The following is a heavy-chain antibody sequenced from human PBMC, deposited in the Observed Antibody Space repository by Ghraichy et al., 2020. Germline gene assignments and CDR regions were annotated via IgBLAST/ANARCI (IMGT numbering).Heavy chain of an antibody. CDR3: ARAGTGVESTYYFDY. J-gene: IGHJ4*02. CDR2: INHSGST. D-gene: IGHD7-27*01. V-gene: IGHV4-34*01. Sequence: SETLSLTCAVYGGSFSGYYWSWIRQPPGKGLEWIGEINHSGSTNYNPSLKSRVTISVDTSKNQFSLKLSSVTAADTAVYYCARAGTGVESTYYFDYWGQGTLVTVSS. CDR1: GGSFSGYY.